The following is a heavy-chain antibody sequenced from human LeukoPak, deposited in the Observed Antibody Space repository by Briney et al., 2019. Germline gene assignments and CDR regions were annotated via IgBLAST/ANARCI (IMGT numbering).Heavy chain of an antibody. J-gene: IGHJ6*02. CDR1: GYTFTNYA. CDR3: ARERWHCRVNCYSVYYYALDV. Sequence: ASVKVSCKGSGYTFTNYAVHWVRQAPGQRLEWLGWINPGNGDTEYSQNFQGRVTVTSDTSAATAYVELNSLTSEDTAVYYCARERWHCRVNCYSVYYYALDVWGQGTTVTVSS. CDR2: INPGNGDT. V-gene: IGHV1-3*01. D-gene: IGHD2-15*01.